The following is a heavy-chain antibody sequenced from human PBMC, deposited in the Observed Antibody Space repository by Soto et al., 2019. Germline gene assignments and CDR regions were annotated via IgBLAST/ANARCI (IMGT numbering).Heavy chain of an antibody. J-gene: IGHJ6*02. CDR1: GGTFSNYV. V-gene: IGHV1-69*01. CDR3: ARSLIAAAGLTYYYYGLDV. D-gene: IGHD6-13*01. Sequence: QVQLVQSGAEVKKPGSSVKVSCKASGGTFSNYVVTWVRQAPGLGLEWMGGIIPLFGTANYAQEFQGRVTITADESTSTAYMELSSLRSEDTAVYYCARSLIAAAGLTYYYYGLDVWGQGTTVTVSS. CDR2: IIPLFGTA.